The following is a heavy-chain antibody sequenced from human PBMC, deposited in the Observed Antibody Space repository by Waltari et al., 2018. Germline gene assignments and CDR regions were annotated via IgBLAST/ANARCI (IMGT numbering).Heavy chain of an antibody. Sequence: QVQLQESGPGLVKPSQTLSLTCTVSGGSISSGSYYWSWIRQPAWKGLEWIGRIYTSGSTNYNPSLKGRVTISVDTSKNQFSLKLSSVTAADTAVYYCARTLRSTIPGRISGGNWFDPWGQGTLVTVSS. CDR1: GGSISSGSYY. CDR3: ARTLRSTIPGRISGGNWFDP. D-gene: IGHD2-2*01. CDR2: IYTSGST. J-gene: IGHJ5*02. V-gene: IGHV4-61*02.